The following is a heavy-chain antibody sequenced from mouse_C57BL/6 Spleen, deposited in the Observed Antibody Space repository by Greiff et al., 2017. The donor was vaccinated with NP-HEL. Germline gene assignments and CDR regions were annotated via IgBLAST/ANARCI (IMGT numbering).Heavy chain of an antibody. D-gene: IGHD1-1*01. CDR3: ARIITTVVAGFDY. J-gene: IGHJ2*01. V-gene: IGHV1-55*01. Sequence: QVQLQQPGAELVKPGASVKMSCKASGYTFTSYWITWVKQRPGQGLEWIGDIYPGSGSTNYNEKFKSKATLTVDTSSSTAYMQLSSLTSEDSAVYYCARIITTVVAGFDYWGQGTTLTVSS. CDR2: IYPGSGST. CDR1: GYTFTSYW.